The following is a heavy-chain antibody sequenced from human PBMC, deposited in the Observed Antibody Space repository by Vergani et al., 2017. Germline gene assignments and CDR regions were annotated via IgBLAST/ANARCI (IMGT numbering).Heavy chain of an antibody. D-gene: IGHD1-7*01. V-gene: IGHV1-2*02. Sequence: QVQLVQSGAEVKKPGASVKVSCKASGYTFTGYYMHWVRQAPGQGLEWMGWINPNSGGTNYAQKFQGRVTMTRDTSISPAYMELSRLRSDDTAVYYCARPSGTTYYYYGMDVWGQGTTVTVSS. J-gene: IGHJ6*02. CDR3: ARPSGTTYYYYGMDV. CDR1: GYTFTGYY. CDR2: INPNSGGT.